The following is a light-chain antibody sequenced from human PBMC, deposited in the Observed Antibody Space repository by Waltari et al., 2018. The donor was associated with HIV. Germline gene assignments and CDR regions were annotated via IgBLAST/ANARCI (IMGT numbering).Light chain of an antibody. CDR1: SSDVGGSNY. CDR3: SSYTSSSPYA. V-gene: IGLV2-14*03. J-gene: IGLJ1*01. CDR2: DVS. Sequence: QSALTPPASVSGSPGQSTTISCTGTSSDVGGSNYVSWYQQHPGKDPKLMIYDVSNRPSGVSNRFSGSKSGNTASLTISGLQAEDEADYYCSSYTSSSPYAFGTGTKVTVL.